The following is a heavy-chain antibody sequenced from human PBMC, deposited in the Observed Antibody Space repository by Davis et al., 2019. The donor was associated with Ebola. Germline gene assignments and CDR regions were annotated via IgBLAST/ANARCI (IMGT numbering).Heavy chain of an antibody. V-gene: IGHV3-30*18. J-gene: IGHJ2*01. CDR1: GFTFSSYG. Sequence: GESLKLSCAASGFTFSSYGMHWVRQAPGKGLEWVAVISYDGSNKYYADSVKGRFTISRDNSKNTLYLQMNSLRAEDTAVYYCAKEGRGSYYWYFDLWGRGTLVTVSS. CDR3: AKEGRGSYYWYFDL. D-gene: IGHD1-26*01. CDR2: ISYDGSNK.